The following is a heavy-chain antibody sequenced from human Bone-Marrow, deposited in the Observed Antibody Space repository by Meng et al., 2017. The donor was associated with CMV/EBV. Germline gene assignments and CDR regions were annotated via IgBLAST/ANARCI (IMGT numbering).Heavy chain of an antibody. CDR1: GYTFTSYE. Sequence: ASVKVSCKTSGYTFTSYEIIWVRQATGQGLEWMGRINPHNGDTGYAQKFQGRVTMTKKTSMNTAYMELYNLRSEARAFYYCARGRIFGGYWGQGTLVTVSS. V-gene: IGHV1-8*01. CDR2: INPHNGDT. CDR3: ARGRIFGGY. D-gene: IGHD3-3*01. J-gene: IGHJ4*02.